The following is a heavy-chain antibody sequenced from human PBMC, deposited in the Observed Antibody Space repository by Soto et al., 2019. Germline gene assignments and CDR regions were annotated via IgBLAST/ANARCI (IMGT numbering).Heavy chain of an antibody. CDR2: IIPILGIA. V-gene: IGHV1-69*02. CDR1: GGTFSSYT. J-gene: IGHJ3*02. CDR3: ARVVVGGVIVTAGAFDI. D-gene: IGHD3-16*02. Sequence: QVQLVQSGAEVKKPGSSVKVSCKASGGTFSSYTISWVRQAPGQGLEWMGRIIPILGIANYAQKFQGRVTITADKSTSTAYMELSSLRSEDTAVYYCARVVVGGVIVTAGAFDIWGQGTMVTVSS.